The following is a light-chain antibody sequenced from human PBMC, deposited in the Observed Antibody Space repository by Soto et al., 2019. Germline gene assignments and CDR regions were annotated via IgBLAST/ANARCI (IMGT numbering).Light chain of an antibody. V-gene: IGKV3D-15*01. J-gene: IGKJ2*01. CDR1: QTISSD. Sequence: EIVMTQSPATLSVSPGERATLSCRASQTISSDLAWYQHKPGQTPKLVIFGASNRAAGIPARCSGSGSGTEFTLTISSLQSEDFAVYYCHHYNNFPPYTFGQGTKLEIK. CDR3: HHYNNFPPYT. CDR2: GAS.